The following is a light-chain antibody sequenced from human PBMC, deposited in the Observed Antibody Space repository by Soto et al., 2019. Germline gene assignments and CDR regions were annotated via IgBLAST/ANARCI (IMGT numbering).Light chain of an antibody. V-gene: IGKV3-15*01. CDR1: QSVSSN. Sequence: EIVMTQSPSTLSVSPGGRATVSCRASQSVSSNLAWYQQKPGQAPMLLIYGASTRATGIPARFSGSGSGTEFTLTISSLQAEDFAVYYCQQYNNWPRTFGQGNKVDI. CDR2: GAS. CDR3: QQYNNWPRT. J-gene: IGKJ1*01.